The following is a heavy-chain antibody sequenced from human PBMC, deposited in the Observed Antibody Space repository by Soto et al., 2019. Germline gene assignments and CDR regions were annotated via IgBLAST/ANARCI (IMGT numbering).Heavy chain of an antibody. CDR3: ARRYGGNLDY. CDR2: INYSGST. V-gene: IGHV4-59*08. Sequence: QVQLQESGPGLVKPSETLSLTCTVSGGSISSYYWGWIRQPPGKGLEWIGYINYSGSTNYNPPLQSRATISVDTSKNQFSLRLSSATAADTAVYYCARRYGGNLDYWGQGTLVTVSS. J-gene: IGHJ4*02. D-gene: IGHD1-1*01. CDR1: GGSISSYY.